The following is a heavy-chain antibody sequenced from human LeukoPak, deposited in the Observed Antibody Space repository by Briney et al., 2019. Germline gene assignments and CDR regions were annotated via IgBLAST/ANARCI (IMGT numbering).Heavy chain of an antibody. J-gene: IGHJ4*02. V-gene: IGHV3-23*01. CDR1: GFTFINYA. D-gene: IGHD3-22*01. CDR2: ISGSGGST. CDR3: AKKRKGMIKEH. Sequence: GSLRLSCAASGFTFINYAMSWVRQTPGKGLEWVSAISGSGGSTYYADSVKGRFTISRDNSKNTLYLQMNSLRAEDTAVYYCAKKRKGMIKEHWGQGTLVTVSS.